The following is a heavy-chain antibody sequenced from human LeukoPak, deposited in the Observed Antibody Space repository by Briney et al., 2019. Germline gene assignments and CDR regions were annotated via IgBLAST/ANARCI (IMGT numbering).Heavy chain of an antibody. D-gene: IGHD1-26*01. CDR1: GFTFSSYW. CDR2: INGNGGST. J-gene: IGHJ4*02. V-gene: IGHV3-74*01. CDR3: AKDTGSGATLNPGSFDY. Sequence: PGGSLRLSCAASGFTFSSYWMHWVRQAPGKGLVRVSRINGNGGSTSYADSVKGRLTVSRDNAKNTLYLQMNSLRAEDTAVYYCAKDTGSGATLNPGSFDYWGQGTLVTVSS.